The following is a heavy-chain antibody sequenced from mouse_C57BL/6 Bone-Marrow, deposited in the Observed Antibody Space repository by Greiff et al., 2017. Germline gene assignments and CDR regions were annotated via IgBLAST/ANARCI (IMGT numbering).Heavy chain of an antibody. CDR2: INPYNGGT. V-gene: IGHV1-19*01. J-gene: IGHJ3*01. CDR3: AREALRVAY. CDR1: GYTFTDYY. D-gene: IGHD2-12*01. Sequence: EVKLVESGPVLVKPGASVKMSCKASGYTFTDYYMNWVKQSHGKSLEWIGVINPYNGGTSYNQKFKGKATLTVDKSSSTAYMELNSLTSEDSAVYYCAREALRVAYWGQGTLVTVSA.